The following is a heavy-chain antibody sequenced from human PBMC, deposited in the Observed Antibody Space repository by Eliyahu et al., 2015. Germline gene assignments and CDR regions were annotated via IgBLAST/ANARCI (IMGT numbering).Heavy chain of an antibody. CDR1: GFTFSDYY. CDR2: ISSGGTTI. J-gene: IGHJ4*02. D-gene: IGHD3/OR15-3a*01. CDR3: ARDWLDFSRGSDY. Sequence: QVQLVESGGGLVKPGGPLRLSCAASGFTFSDYYXXWVRQAPGKGLEWVSYISSGGTTIYYADSVKGRFTISRDNAKNSLYLQMNSLRAEDTAMYYCARDWLDFSRGSDYWGQGTLVTVSS. V-gene: IGHV3-11*01.